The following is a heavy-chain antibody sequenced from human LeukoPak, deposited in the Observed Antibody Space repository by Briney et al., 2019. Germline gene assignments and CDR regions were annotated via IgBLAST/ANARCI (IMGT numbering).Heavy chain of an antibody. V-gene: IGHV1-69*13. J-gene: IGHJ6*03. CDR3: ASRYCSGGSCFSRDYYYYYMDV. CDR2: IIPIFGTG. Sequence: SVKVSCKXSGGTFRNYGFTWVRQAPGQGLEWMGGIIPIFGTGKYAQKFQGRVTTIADEFTSTAYMELSSLRSEDTAVYYCASRYCSGGSCFSRDYYYYYMDVWGKGTTVTVSS. D-gene: IGHD2-15*01. CDR1: GGTFRNYG.